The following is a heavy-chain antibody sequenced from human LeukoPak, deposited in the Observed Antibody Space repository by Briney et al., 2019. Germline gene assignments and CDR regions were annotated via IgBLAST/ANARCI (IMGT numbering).Heavy chain of an antibody. D-gene: IGHD2-15*01. Sequence: SETLSLTCAVSGYSISSGYYWGWIRQPPGKGLEWIGSIYHSGSTYYNPSLKSRVTISVDTSKNQFSLKLSSVTAADTAVHYCARKYCSGGSCSGLYNWFDPWGQGTLVTVSS. CDR3: ARKYCSGGSCSGLYNWFDP. CDR2: IYHSGST. J-gene: IGHJ5*02. CDR1: GYSISSGYY. V-gene: IGHV4-38-2*01.